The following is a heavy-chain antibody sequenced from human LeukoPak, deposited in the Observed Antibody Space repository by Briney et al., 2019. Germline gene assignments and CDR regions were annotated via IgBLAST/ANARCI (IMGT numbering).Heavy chain of an antibody. CDR2: ISYDGSNK. Sequence: GGSLRLSCAASGFTFSSYAMHWVRQAPGKGLEWVAVISYDGSNKYYADSVKGRFTTSRDNSKNTLYLQMNSPRAEDTAVYYCARDGWFGEQRLDYWGQGTLVTVSS. J-gene: IGHJ4*02. CDR3: ARDGWFGEQRLDY. D-gene: IGHD3-10*01. V-gene: IGHV3-30-3*01. CDR1: GFTFSSYA.